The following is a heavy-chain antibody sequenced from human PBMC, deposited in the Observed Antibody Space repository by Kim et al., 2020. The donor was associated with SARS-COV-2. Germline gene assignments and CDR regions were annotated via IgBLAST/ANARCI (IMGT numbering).Heavy chain of an antibody. CDR1: GFTFSSYS. V-gene: IGHV3-21*01. CDR2: ISSSSSYI. D-gene: IGHD5-12*01. Sequence: GGSLRLSCAASGFTFSSYSMNWVRQAPGKGLEWVSSISSSSSYIYYADSVKGRFTISRDNAKNSLYLQMNSLRAEDTAVYYCARDSYSGYDWGELSPLDYWGQGTLVTVSS. J-gene: IGHJ4*02. CDR3: ARDSYSGYDWGELSPLDY.